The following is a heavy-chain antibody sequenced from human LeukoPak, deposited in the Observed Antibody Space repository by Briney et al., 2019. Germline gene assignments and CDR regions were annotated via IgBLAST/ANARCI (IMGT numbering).Heavy chain of an antibody. Sequence: ASAKVSCKVSGYTLTELSMHWVRQAPGKGLEWMGGFDPEDGETIYVQKFQGRVTMTEDTSTDTAYMELSSLRSEDTAVYYCATDINRDYYDSSGYSNAFDIWGQGTMVTVSS. CDR1: GYTLTELS. J-gene: IGHJ3*02. D-gene: IGHD3-22*01. V-gene: IGHV1-24*01. CDR3: ATDINRDYYDSSGYSNAFDI. CDR2: FDPEDGET.